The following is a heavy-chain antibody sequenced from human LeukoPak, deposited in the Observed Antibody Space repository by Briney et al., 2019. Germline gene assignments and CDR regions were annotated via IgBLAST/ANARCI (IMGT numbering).Heavy chain of an antibody. V-gene: IGHV3-11*06. CDR1: GFTFCDYF. D-gene: IGHD6-13*01. Sequence: PGGSLRLSCAASGFTFCDYFMSWVRQAPGRGLEWLSYISGRGNYVDYAESLKGRITISRDNAKNSLYLQMNSLRAEDTAVYYCARSGIGATEIDYWGQGTLVTVSS. CDR2: ISGRGNYV. J-gene: IGHJ4*02. CDR3: ARSGIGATEIDY.